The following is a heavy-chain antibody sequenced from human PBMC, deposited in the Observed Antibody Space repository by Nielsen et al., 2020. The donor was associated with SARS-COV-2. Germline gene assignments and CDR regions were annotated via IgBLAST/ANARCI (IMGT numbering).Heavy chain of an antibody. V-gene: IGHV3-33*01. CDR1: GFTFSSYG. CDR2: IWYDGSNK. Sequence: GESLKISCAASGFTFSSYGMHWVRQAPGKGLEWVAVIWYDGSNKYYADSVKGRFTISRDNSKNTLYLQMNSLRAEDTAVYYCARYGYCSSTSCSPSSGFDYWGQGTLVTVSS. D-gene: IGHD2-2*01. CDR3: ARYGYCSSTSCSPSSGFDY. J-gene: IGHJ4*02.